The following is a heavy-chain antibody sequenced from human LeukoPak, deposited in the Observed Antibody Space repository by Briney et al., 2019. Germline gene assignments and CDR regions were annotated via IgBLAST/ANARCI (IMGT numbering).Heavy chain of an antibody. D-gene: IGHD3-9*01. CDR3: ARMVYDILTGYYWYYFDY. J-gene: IGHJ4*02. CDR2: IYYSGST. Sequence: PSETLSLTCTVSGGSISSGSYYWSWIRQPPGKGLEWIGYIYYSGSTNYNPSLKSRVTISVDTSKNQFSLKLSSVTAADTAVYYCARMVYDILTGYYWYYFDYWGQGTLVTVSS. CDR1: GGSISSGSYY. V-gene: IGHV4-61*01.